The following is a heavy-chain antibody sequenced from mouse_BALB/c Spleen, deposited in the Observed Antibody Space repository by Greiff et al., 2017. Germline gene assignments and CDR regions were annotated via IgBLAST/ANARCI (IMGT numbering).Heavy chain of an antibody. CDR2: IDPANGNT. CDR3: ARTYYDYDRFAY. Sequence: VQLQQSGAELVKPGASVKLSCTASGFNIKDTYMHWVKQRPEQGLEWIGRIDPANGNTKYDPKFQGKATITADTSSNTAYLQLSSLTSEDTAVYYCARTYYDYDRFAYWGQGTLVTVSA. J-gene: IGHJ3*01. V-gene: IGHV14-3*02. D-gene: IGHD2-4*01. CDR1: GFNIKDTY.